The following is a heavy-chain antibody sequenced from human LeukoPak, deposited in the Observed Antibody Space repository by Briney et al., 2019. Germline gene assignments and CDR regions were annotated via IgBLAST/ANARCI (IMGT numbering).Heavy chain of an antibody. CDR3: ARDKRGAYYYYYGMDV. J-gene: IGHJ6*02. CDR2: IGTYGGDT. CDR1: TSR. D-gene: IGHD4/OR15-4a*01. Sequence: ASVKVSCKATSRISWVRQAPGQGLEWMGWIGTYGGDTYYAQKFQGRITVTTDTSTSTVYMELRNLRSDDTAVYYCARDKRGAYYYYYGMDVWGQGTTVTVSS. V-gene: IGHV1-18*01.